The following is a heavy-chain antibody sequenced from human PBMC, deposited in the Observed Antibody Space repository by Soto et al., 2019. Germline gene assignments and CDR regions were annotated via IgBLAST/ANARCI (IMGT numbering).Heavy chain of an antibody. J-gene: IGHJ6*02. CDR3: ARVRSYSYGQGYGMDV. Sequence: GGSLRLSCAASGFTFSSYSMNWVRQAPGKGLEWVSSISSSSSYIYYADSVKGRFTISRDDAKNSLSLQMNSLRAEDTAVYYCARVRSYSYGQGYGMDVWGQGTTVTVSS. CDR2: ISSSSSYI. D-gene: IGHD5-18*01. CDR1: GFTFSSYS. V-gene: IGHV3-21*01.